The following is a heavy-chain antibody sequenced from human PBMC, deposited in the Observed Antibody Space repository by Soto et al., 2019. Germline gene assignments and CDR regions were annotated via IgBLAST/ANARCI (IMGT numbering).Heavy chain of an antibody. CDR1: GYTFTTYG. Sequence: QVQLVQSGAEVKKPGASVKVSCKASGYTFTTYGIIWVRQAPGQGLAWRGWISAYNCNTKYAQKLQGRVTMTPDTSTSTAYMQIRSLRSDDTAVYYCARETSIAAADYWGQGTLVTVSS. J-gene: IGHJ4*02. CDR2: ISAYNCNT. CDR3: ARETSIAAADY. D-gene: IGHD6-13*01. V-gene: IGHV1-18*01.